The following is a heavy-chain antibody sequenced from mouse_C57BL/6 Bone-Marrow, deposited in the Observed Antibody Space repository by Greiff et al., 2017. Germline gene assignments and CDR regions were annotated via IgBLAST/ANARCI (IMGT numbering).Heavy chain of an antibody. D-gene: IGHD1-1*01. CDR1: GFTFSSYA. CDR2: ISDGGSYT. V-gene: IGHV5-4*01. CDR3: ARDRVYYGSSFWFAY. J-gene: IGHJ3*01. Sequence: VQLKESGGGLVKPGGSLKLSCAASGFTFSSYAMSWVRQTPEKRLEWVATISDGGSYTYYPDNVKGRFTISRDNAKNNLYLHMSHLTSEDTAMYYCARDRVYYGSSFWFAYWGQGTLVTVSA.